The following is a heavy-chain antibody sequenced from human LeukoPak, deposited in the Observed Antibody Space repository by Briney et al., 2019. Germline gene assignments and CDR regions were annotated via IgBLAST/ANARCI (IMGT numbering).Heavy chain of an antibody. V-gene: IGHV3-48*03. CDR2: TTSSGSTI. J-gene: IGHJ4*02. Sequence: GGSLRLSCAASGFTFSSYEMNWVRQAPGKGLEWVSYTTSSGSTIYYAGSVKGRFTISRDNAKNSLYLQMNSLRAEDTAVYYCVRVRSGAYFDYWGQGTLVTVSS. D-gene: IGHD3-10*01. CDR3: VRVRSGAYFDY. CDR1: GFTFSSYE.